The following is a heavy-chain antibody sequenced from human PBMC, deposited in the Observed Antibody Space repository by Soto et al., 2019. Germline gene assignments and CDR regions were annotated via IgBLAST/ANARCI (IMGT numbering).Heavy chain of an antibody. Sequence: ASVKVSCKASGYSFTSYGISWVRRAPGQGLEWMGWISPYNGHTQFVQRFQGRVSMTTDTSTKTAYMELRNLRSDDTAQYYCARDLTIVPATHPRLENYGMDVWGQGTTVTVSS. D-gene: IGHD2-2*01. J-gene: IGHJ6*02. CDR2: ISPYNGHT. V-gene: IGHV1-18*01. CDR1: GYSFTSYG. CDR3: ARDLTIVPATHPRLENYGMDV.